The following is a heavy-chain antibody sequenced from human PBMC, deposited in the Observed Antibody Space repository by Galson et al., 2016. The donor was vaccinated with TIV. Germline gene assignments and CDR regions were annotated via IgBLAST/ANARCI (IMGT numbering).Heavy chain of an antibody. CDR1: GYRFSDYR. J-gene: IGHJ4*02. CDR2: IYPGASDT. V-gene: IGHV5-51*01. Sequence: QSGAEVKKPGESLKISCRGSGYRFSDYRIGWVRQTPEEGLEWMGVIYPGASDTKYSPSFQGQVTISADKSINTAYLQWNRLKASDTAIYFCATLSSGWPNYFDNWGQGTQVIVSS. CDR3: ATLSSGWPNYFDN. D-gene: IGHD6-19*01.